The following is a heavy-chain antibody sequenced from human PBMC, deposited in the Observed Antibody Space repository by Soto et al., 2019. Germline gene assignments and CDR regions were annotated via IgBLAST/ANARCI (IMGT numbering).Heavy chain of an antibody. CDR3: ASSPRFGVVMQHAFDI. CDR2: IYYSGST. V-gene: IGHV4-31*03. D-gene: IGHD3-3*01. J-gene: IGHJ3*02. CDR1: GGSISSGGYY. Sequence: SQTLSLTCTVSGGSISSGGYYWSWIRQHPGKGLEWIGYIYYSGSTYYNPSLKSRVTISVDTSKNQFSLKLGSVTAADTAVYYCASSPRFGVVMQHAFDIWGQGTMVTVSS.